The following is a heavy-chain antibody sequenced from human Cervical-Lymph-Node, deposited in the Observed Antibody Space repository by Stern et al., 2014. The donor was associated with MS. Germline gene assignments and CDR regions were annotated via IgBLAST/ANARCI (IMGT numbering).Heavy chain of an antibody. J-gene: IGHJ4*02. D-gene: IGHD5-18*01. CDR2: IIPVFGTT. Sequence: EQLVQSGAELKKPGSSVKVSCKTSGDTFNNYAISWVRQAPGQGLEWMGGIIPVFGTTDYAQKFQGRLTITADEPTSTAYMELSSLRSDDTAVYYCARDDVEAAMWSWGQGTLVTVSS. CDR3: ARDDVEAAMWS. V-gene: IGHV1-69*01. CDR1: GDTFNNYA.